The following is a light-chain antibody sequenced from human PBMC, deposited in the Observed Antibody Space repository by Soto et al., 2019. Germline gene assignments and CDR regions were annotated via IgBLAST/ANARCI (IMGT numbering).Light chain of an antibody. CDR2: AAS. CDR1: QRVHSIH. CDR3: QEYADSAGSS. V-gene: IGKV3-20*01. J-gene: IGKJ5*01. Sequence: EISLTQSPGPLSLSPGEGDTLSCRASQRVHSIHLAWYQQKPGQAPMLLIYAASSRPTGIPDRFSGSEVGAAFNLSISRLETVDFAAYYCQEYADSAGSSFGDGTRLEIK.